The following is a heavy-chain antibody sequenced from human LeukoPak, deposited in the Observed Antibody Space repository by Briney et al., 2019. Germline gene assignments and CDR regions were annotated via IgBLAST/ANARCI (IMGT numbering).Heavy chain of an antibody. Sequence: SETLSLTCTVSGGSISSYYWSWTRQPPGKGLEWIGYIYYSGSTNYNPSLKSRVTISVDTSKNQFSLKLSSVTAADTAVYYCARGSDTAMGTFDYWGQGTLVTVSS. CDR2: IYYSGST. V-gene: IGHV4-59*01. J-gene: IGHJ4*02. CDR1: GGSISSYY. D-gene: IGHD5-18*01. CDR3: ARGSDTAMGTFDY.